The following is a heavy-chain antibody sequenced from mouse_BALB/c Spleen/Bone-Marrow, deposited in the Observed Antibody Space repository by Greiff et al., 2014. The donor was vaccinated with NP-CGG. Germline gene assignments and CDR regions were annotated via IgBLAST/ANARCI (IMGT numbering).Heavy chain of an antibody. CDR1: GFNIKDTY. V-gene: IGHV14-3*02. CDR3: ARGDYYGGSFFAY. D-gene: IGHD1-1*01. Sequence: EVKLMESGADLVKPGASVKLSCTASGFNIKDTYMHWVKQRPEQGLEWIGGIDPANGNTKYDPKFQGKATITADTSSNTAYLQLSSLTSEDTAVYYCARGDYYGGSFFAYWGQGTLVTVSA. CDR2: IDPANGNT. J-gene: IGHJ3*01.